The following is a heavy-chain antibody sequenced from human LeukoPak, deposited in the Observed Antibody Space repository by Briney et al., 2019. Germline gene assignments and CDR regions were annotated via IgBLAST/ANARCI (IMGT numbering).Heavy chain of an antibody. J-gene: IGHJ5*02. CDR2: IFPRDSDT. CDR1: GYIFTSYW. D-gene: IGHD6-13*01. V-gene: IGHV5-51*01. CDR3: ARHPIAAGGAYNWFDP. Sequence: GESLKISCKASGYIFTSYWIAWVRQMPGKGLEWMGIIFPRDSDTRYSPSFQGQVTISVDTSINTAYLQWISLKASDTAMYYCARHPIAAGGAYNWFDPWGQGTLVTVSS.